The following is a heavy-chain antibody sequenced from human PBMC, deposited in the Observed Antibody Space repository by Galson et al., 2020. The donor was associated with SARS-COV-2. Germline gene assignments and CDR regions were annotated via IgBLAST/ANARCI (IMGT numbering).Heavy chain of an antibody. CDR1: GGSISSSSYY. D-gene: IGHD3-22*01. CDR2: VYYNGST. CDR3: AGIMYYYGTSGYYPYYFDF. J-gene: IGHJ4*02. Sequence: ASETLSLTCTVSGGSISSSSYYWGWIRQPPGKGLEWTGTVYYNGSTYYNPTLKSRVTISVDRSKNQFSLKLTSVIAADTAVYYCAGIMYYYGTSGYYPYYFDFWGQGTLVTVSA. V-gene: IGHV4-39*07.